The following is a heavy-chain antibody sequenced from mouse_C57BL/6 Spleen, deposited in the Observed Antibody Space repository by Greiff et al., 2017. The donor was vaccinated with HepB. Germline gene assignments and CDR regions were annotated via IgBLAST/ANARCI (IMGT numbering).Heavy chain of an antibody. D-gene: IGHD2-2*01. Sequence: VQLQQSGPGLVAPSQSLSITCTVSGFSLTSYGVDWVRQPPGKGLEWLGVIWGGGSTNYNSALMSRLSISKDNSKSQVFSKMNSLQTDDTAMYYCAKRLYYGYGDYAMDYWGQGTSVTVSS. CDR2: IWGGGST. V-gene: IGHV2-9*01. J-gene: IGHJ4*01. CDR1: GFSLTSYG. CDR3: AKRLYYGYGDYAMDY.